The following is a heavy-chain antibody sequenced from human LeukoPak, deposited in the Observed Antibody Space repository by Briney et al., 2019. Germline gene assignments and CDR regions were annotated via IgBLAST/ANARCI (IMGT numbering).Heavy chain of an antibody. J-gene: IGHJ6*04. V-gene: IGHV4-38-2*01. CDR1: GYSIGSGFY. Sequence: SETLSLTCAVSGYSIGSGFYWGWIRQPPGKGLEWIGSIFHSGSTYYNPSLKSRVTISVDTTKNQFSLKLSSVTAADTALYYCARASGSYGSGSYYYSGMDVWGKGTTVTVSS. CDR2: IFHSGST. CDR3: ARASGSYGSGSYYYSGMDV. D-gene: IGHD3-10*01.